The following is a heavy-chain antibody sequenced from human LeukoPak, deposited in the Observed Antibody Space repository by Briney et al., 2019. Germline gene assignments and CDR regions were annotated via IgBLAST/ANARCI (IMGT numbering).Heavy chain of an antibody. CDR2: IKPDGSEK. V-gene: IGHV3-7*01. CDR1: GFAFNTFW. J-gene: IGHJ5*02. Sequence: PGGSLRLSCVASGFAFNTFWMSWVRQAPGKGPEWVANIKPDGSEKSYVDSVKGRFTISRDNAKNSLYLQMNSLRAEDTALYYCVRGGSWFAPWGQGTLVTVSS. CDR3: VRGGSWFAP. D-gene: IGHD3-10*01.